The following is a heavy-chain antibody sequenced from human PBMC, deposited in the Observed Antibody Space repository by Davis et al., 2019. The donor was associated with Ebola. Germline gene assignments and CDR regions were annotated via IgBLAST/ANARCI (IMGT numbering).Heavy chain of an antibody. CDR1: GYTFTSYG. D-gene: IGHD2-21*02. CDR3: ARDSHIVVVTAIHYYYYGMDV. CDR2: ISAYNGNT. V-gene: IGHV1-18*01. Sequence: ASVKVSCKASGYTFTSYGISWVRQAPGQGLEWMGWISAYNGNTNYAQKLQGRVTMTTDTSTSTAYMELRSLRSDDTAVYYCARDSHIVVVTAIHYYYYGMDVWGQGTTVTVSS. J-gene: IGHJ6*02.